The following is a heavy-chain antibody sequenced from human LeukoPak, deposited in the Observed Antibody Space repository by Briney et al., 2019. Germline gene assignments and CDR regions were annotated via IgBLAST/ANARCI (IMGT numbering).Heavy chain of an antibody. V-gene: IGHV4-4*02. D-gene: IGHD2-8*01. CDR1: GGSISSSNW. J-gene: IGHJ3*02. CDR3: ARRGVDAFDI. CDR2: INHSGST. Sequence: SETLSLTCAVSGGSISSSNWWSWVRQPPGKGLEWIGEINHSGSTNYNPSLKSRVTISVDTSKNQFSLKLSSVTAADTAVYYCARRGVDAFDIWGQGTMVTVSS.